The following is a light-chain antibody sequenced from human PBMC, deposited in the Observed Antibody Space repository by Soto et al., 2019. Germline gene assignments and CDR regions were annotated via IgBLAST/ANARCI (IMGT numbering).Light chain of an antibody. CDR1: QSVSSK. CDR2: GAS. V-gene: IGKV3-15*01. Sequence: IVMTQSPPTLSVSQGEGASLSCRARQSVSSKLAWYQQKPGQAPRLLIYGASTRATGIPARFSGSGSGTEFTLTISSLQSEDFAVYYCQQYNNWPFTFGPGTKVDIK. CDR3: QQYNNWPFT. J-gene: IGKJ3*01.